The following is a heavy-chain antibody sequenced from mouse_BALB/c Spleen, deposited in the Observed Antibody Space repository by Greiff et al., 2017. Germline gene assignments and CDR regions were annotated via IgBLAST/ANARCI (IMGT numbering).Heavy chain of an antibody. CDR3: ARWLLRGAWFAY. D-gene: IGHD2-3*01. V-gene: IGHV1-4*01. J-gene: IGHJ3*01. CDR1: GYTFTSYT. Sequence: VQLQESGAELARPGASVKMSCKASGYTFTSYTMHWVKQRPGQGLEWIGYINPSSGYTNYNQKFKDKATLTADKSSSTAYMQLSSLTSEDSAVYDCARWLLRGAWFAYWGQGTLVTVSA. CDR2: INPSSGYT.